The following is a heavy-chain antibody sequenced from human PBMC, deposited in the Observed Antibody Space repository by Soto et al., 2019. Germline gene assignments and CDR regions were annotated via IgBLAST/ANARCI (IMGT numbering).Heavy chain of an antibody. Sequence: SETLSLTCTVSGGSISSYYWSWIRQPPGKGLEWIGYIYYSGSTNYNPPLKSRVTISVDTSKNQSSLKLSSVTAADTAVYCCARVIKEETYYYGSGSLGYYYMDVWGKGTTVTVSS. CDR1: GGSISSYY. V-gene: IGHV4-59*01. CDR3: ARVIKEETYYYGSGSLGYYYMDV. CDR2: IYYSGST. J-gene: IGHJ6*03. D-gene: IGHD3-10*01.